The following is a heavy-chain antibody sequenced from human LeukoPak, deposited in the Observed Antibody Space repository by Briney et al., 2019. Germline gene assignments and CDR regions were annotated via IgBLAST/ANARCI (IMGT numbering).Heavy chain of an antibody. J-gene: IGHJ3*02. CDR2: INPNSGGT. CDR3: ARDSVPYYYDSSGTNAFDI. D-gene: IGHD3-22*01. CDR1: GYTFTGYY. Sequence: ASVKVSCKASGYTFTGYYMHWVRQAPGQGLEWMGRINPNSGGTNYAQKFQRRVTMTRDTSISTAYMELSRLRSDDTAVYYCARDSVPYYYDSSGTNAFDIWGQGTMVTVSS. V-gene: IGHV1-2*06.